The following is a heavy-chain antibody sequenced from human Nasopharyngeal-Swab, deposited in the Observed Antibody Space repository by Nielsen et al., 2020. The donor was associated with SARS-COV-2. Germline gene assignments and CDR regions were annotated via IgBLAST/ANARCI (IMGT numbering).Heavy chain of an antibody. D-gene: IGHD6-6*01. J-gene: IGHJ5*02. CDR2: ISSSGSTI. V-gene: IGHV3-48*03. CDR3: ARGWEYSSSSPNWFDP. Sequence: GGSLRLSCAASGFTFSSYEMNWGRKVPGKGLEWVSYISSSGSTIYYEDSVKGRFTISRDNAKNSLYLQMNSLRAEDTAVYYCARGWEYSSSSPNWFDPWGQGTLVTVSS. CDR1: GFTFSSYE.